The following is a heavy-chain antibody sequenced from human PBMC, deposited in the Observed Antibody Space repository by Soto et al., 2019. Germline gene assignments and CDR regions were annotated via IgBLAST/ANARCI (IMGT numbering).Heavy chain of an antibody. CDR3: ARVPDSSLGTMDV. Sequence: PGESLKISCKGSGYSFTTYWIGWVRQLPGQGLEWMGVMFPGDSDTRYSPSFQGQVTMSADPSTNTAYLEWSSLKAADSAMYYCARVPDSSLGTMDVWGQGXTVTVSS. CDR2: MFPGDSDT. CDR1: GYSFTTYW. D-gene: IGHD6-19*01. J-gene: IGHJ6*02. V-gene: IGHV5-51*01.